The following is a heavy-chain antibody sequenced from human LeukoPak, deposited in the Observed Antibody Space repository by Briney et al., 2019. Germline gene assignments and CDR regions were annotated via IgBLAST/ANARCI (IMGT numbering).Heavy chain of an antibody. D-gene: IGHD6-13*01. CDR1: GVTFDDYG. CDR3: ARDGQQLGNYYYYMDV. J-gene: IGHJ6*03. V-gene: IGHV3-20*01. CDR2: INWNGGST. Sequence: GGSLRLSCAASGVTFDDYGMSWVRQAPGKGPEGVSGINWNGGSTGYADSVKGRFTISRDNAKNSLYLQMNSLRAEDTALYHCARDGQQLGNYYYYMDVWGKGTTVTVSS.